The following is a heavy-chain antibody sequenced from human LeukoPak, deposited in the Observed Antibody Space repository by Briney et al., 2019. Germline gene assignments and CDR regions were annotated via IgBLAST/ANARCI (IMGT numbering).Heavy chain of an antibody. D-gene: IGHD2-2*03. CDR1: GGSISSSSYY. J-gene: IGHJ4*02. CDR2: IYYSGRI. Sequence: PSETLSLTCTVSGGSISSSSYYWGWIRQPPGKGLEWIGSIYYSGRIYYNPSLKSRVTISVDTSKNQFSLKLSSVTAADTAVYYCARQGGYCSSTSCFCYWRQGTLVTVSS. CDR3: ARQGGYCSSTSCFCY. V-gene: IGHV4-39*01.